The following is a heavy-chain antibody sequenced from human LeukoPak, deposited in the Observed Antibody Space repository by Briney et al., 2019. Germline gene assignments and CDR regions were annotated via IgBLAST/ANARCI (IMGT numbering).Heavy chain of an antibody. CDR1: GFTFDDYA. CDR2: ISGDGGST. V-gene: IGHV3-43*02. Sequence: PEGSLRLSCAASGFTFDDYAMHWVRQAPGKGLEWVSLISGDGGSTYYADSVKGRFTISRDNSKNSLYLQMNSLRTEDTALYYCAKDGDYYGSGSYGYWGQGTLVTVSS. J-gene: IGHJ4*02. D-gene: IGHD3-10*01. CDR3: AKDGDYYGSGSYGY.